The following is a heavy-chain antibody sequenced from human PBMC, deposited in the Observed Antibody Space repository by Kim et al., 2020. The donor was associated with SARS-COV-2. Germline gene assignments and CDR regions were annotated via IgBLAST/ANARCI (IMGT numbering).Heavy chain of an antibody. J-gene: IGHJ4*02. CDR1: GFTFSSYA. D-gene: IGHD6-19*01. CDR3: AGAIVWL. CDR2: ISYDGSNK. V-gene: IGHV3-30-3*01. Sequence: GGSLRLSCAASGFTFSSYAMHWVRQAPGKGLEWVAVISYDGSNKYYADSVKGRFTISRDNSKNTLYLQMNSLRAEDTAVYYCAGAIVWLWGQGTLVTVSS.